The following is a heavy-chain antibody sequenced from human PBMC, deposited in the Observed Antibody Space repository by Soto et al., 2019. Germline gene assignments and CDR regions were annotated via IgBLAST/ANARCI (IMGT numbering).Heavy chain of an antibody. CDR3: ARPSGALIIAAELDYFDY. CDR2: INSDGSST. Sequence: GGSLRLSCAASGFTFSSYWMHWVRQAPGKGLVWVSRINSDGSSTSYADSVKGRFTISRDNAKNTLYLQMNSLRAEDTAVYYCARPSGALIIAAELDYFDYWGQGTLVTVSS. CDR1: GFTFSSYW. D-gene: IGHD6-13*01. J-gene: IGHJ4*02. V-gene: IGHV3-74*01.